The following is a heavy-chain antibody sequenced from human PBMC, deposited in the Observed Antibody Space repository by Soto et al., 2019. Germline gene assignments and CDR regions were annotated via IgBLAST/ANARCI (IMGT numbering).Heavy chain of an antibody. CDR3: ARGGYYDSSGSRNYYYYGMNV. D-gene: IGHD3-22*01. V-gene: IGHV1-18*01. CDR2: ISAYDGNT. CDR1: GYRFTSYG. J-gene: IGHJ6*02. Sequence: QAQLVQSEAEVKRPGASVKVSCRASGYRFTSYGINWVRQAPGQGLEWLGWISAYDGNTNYAQILQGRVSMTTDTSANTAYMELRSLRADDTAMYYCARGGYYDSSGSRNYYYYGMNVWGQGTTVTVSS.